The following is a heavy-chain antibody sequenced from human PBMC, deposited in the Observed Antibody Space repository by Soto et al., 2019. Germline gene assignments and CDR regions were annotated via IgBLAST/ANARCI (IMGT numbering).Heavy chain of an antibody. CDR1: GYTFTSYD. V-gene: IGHV1-8*01. Sequence: QVQLVQSGAEVKKPGASVKVSCKASGYTFTSYDINWVRQATGQGLEWMGWMNPNSGNTGYAQKFQGRDTMTRNTSISTDYMELRSLRSEDTAVYYCARSPYYYCSGILEEDAFDIWGQGTMVTVSS. J-gene: IGHJ3*02. D-gene: IGHD3-10*01. CDR2: MNPNSGNT. CDR3: ARSPYYYCSGILEEDAFDI.